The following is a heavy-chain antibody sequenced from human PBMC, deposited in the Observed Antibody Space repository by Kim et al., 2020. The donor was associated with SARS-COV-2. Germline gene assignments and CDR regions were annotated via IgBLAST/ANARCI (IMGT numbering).Heavy chain of an antibody. CDR1: GFTFDDYA. D-gene: IGHD3-22*01. Sequence: GGSLRLSCAASGFTFDDYAMHWVRQAPGKGLEWVSLISGDGGSTYYACSVKGRFTISRDNSKNSLYLQMNSLRTEDTALYYCAKEGRGSGYSLVDAEALVPSGWYFDLWGRGTLVTVSS. V-gene: IGHV3-43*02. J-gene: IGHJ2*01. CDR3: AKEGRGSGYSLVDAEALVPSGWYFDL. CDR2: ISGDGGST.